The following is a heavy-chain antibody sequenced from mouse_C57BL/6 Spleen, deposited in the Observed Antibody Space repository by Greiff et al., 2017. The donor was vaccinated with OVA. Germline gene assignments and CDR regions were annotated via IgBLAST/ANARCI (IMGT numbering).Heavy chain of an antibody. CDR3: AYYDYDRAYAMDY. CDR2: ILPGSGST. V-gene: IGHV1-9*01. J-gene: IGHJ4*01. Sequence: VQLQQSGAELMKPGASVKLSCQATGYTFTGSWVEWVKQRPGHGLEWIGEILPGSGSTKYNEKLKGKATSPADTSSNTAYMQLSSLTTEDSAIYYCAYYDYDRAYAMDYWGQGTSVTVSS. D-gene: IGHD2-4*01. CDR1: GYTFTGSW.